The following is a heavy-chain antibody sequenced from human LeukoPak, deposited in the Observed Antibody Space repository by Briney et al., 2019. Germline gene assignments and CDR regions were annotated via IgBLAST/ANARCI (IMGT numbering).Heavy chain of an antibody. J-gene: IGHJ4*02. CDR3: ARRDYITIMFDY. CDR2: IYHSGST. CDR1: HYSISSGYS. D-gene: IGHD3-10*01. V-gene: IGHV4-38-2*01. Sequence: SETLSLTCAVSHYSISSGYSWGWIRQPPEKGLEWIGSIYHSGSTYYNPSLNSRVTISVDTSKNQFSLKLSSVTAADTAVYYCARRDYITIMFDYWGQGTLVTVSS.